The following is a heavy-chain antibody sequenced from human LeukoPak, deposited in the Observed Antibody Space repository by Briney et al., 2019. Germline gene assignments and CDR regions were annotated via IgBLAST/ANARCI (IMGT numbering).Heavy chain of an antibody. Sequence: GGSLRLSCAASGFALSDYYMTWIRQAPGKGLEWVSSISSSGSSIYYAPSLKGRFTISRDNSKNTLYLQMNSLRAEDTAVYYCARDVTPFIWGQGTLVTVSS. D-gene: IGHD2-15*01. CDR2: ISSSGSSI. V-gene: IGHV3-11*01. J-gene: IGHJ4*02. CDR1: GFALSDYY. CDR3: ARDVTPFI.